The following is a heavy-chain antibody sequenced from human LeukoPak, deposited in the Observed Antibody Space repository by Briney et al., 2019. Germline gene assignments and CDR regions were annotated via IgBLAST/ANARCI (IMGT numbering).Heavy chain of an antibody. V-gene: IGHV3-9*01. Sequence: GGSLRLSCAASGSTFDDYAMHWVRQAPGKGLEWVSGISWNSGSIGYADSVKGRFTISRDNAKNSLYLQMNSLRAEDTALYYCAKVGGRDYWGQGTLVTVSS. J-gene: IGHJ4*02. CDR3: AKVGGRDY. D-gene: IGHD2-15*01. CDR2: ISWNSGSI. CDR1: GSTFDDYA.